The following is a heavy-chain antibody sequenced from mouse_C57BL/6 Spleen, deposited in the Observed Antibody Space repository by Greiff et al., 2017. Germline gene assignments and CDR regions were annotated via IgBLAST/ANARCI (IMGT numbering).Heavy chain of an antibody. D-gene: IGHD1-1*01. Sequence: VQLQQPGAELVRPGTSVKLSCKASGYTFTSYWMHWVKQRPGQGLEWIGVIDPSDSYTNYNQKFKGKATLTVDTSSSTAYMQLSSLTSEDSAVYYCARWGTTVANWYFDVWGTGTTVTVSS. J-gene: IGHJ1*03. V-gene: IGHV1-59*01. CDR2: IDPSDSYT. CDR1: GYTFTSYW. CDR3: ARWGTTVANWYFDV.